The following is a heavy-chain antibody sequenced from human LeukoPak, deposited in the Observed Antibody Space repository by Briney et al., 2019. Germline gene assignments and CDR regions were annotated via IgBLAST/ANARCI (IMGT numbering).Heavy chain of an antibody. CDR2: ISAYNGNT. CDR3: AREKGPDAFDI. Sequence: ASVKVSCKASGYTFTSYGISWVRQAPGQGLEWMGWISAYNGNTNYAQKFQGRVTITADKSTSTAYMELSSLRSEDTAVYYCAREKGPDAFDIWGQGTMVTVSS. J-gene: IGHJ3*02. CDR1: GYTFTSYG. V-gene: IGHV1-18*01.